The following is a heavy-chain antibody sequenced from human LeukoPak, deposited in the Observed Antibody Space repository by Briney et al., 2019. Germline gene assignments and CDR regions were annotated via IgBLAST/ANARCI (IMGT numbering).Heavy chain of an antibody. Sequence: GGSLRLSCAASGFTFSSYSMNWVRQAPGKGLEWVSSISSSSSYIYYADSVKGRFTISRDNAKNSLYLQMNSLRAEDTAVYYCARDSPVEKYYYDGSGYYYDNAFDIWGQGTMVTVSS. CDR1: GFTFSSYS. CDR2: ISSSSSYI. D-gene: IGHD3-22*01. V-gene: IGHV3-21*01. CDR3: ARDSPVEKYYYDGSGYYYDNAFDI. J-gene: IGHJ3*02.